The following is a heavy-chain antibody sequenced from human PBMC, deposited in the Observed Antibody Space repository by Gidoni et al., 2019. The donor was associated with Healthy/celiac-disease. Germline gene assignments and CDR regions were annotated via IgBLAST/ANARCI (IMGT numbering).Heavy chain of an antibody. CDR1: GFTFTGSA. V-gene: IGHV3-73*02. Sequence: EVQLVESGGGLVQPGGSLKLSCAASGFTFTGSAMHWVRQASGKGMEWVGRIRSKANSYATAYAGSGKGRFTISRDDSKNTAYLQMNSRKTEDTAVYYCTRLAWGGSYSYFDYWGQGTLVTVSS. J-gene: IGHJ4*02. CDR3: TRLAWGGSYSYFDY. CDR2: IRSKANSYAT. D-gene: IGHD1-26*01.